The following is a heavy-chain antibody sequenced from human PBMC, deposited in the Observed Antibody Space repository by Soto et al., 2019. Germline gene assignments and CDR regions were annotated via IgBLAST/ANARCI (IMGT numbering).Heavy chain of an antibody. V-gene: IGHV1-18*01. Sequence: ASVKVSCKASGYTFTSYGISWLRQAPGQGLEWMGWISAYNGNTNYAQKLQGRVTMTTDTSTSTAYMELRSLRSDDTAVYYCARDQVRIVGATAWLDPWGQGTLVTVSS. CDR2: ISAYNGNT. J-gene: IGHJ5*02. D-gene: IGHD1-26*01. CDR3: ARDQVRIVGATAWLDP. CDR1: GYTFTSYG.